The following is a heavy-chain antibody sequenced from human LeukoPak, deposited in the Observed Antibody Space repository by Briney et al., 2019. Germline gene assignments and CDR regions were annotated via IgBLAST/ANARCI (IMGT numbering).Heavy chain of an antibody. CDR1: GYSISSGYY. J-gene: IGHJ4*02. Sequence: PSETLSLTCTVSGYSISSGYYWGWIRQPPGKGLEWIGSIYHSGSTYYNPSLKSRVTISVDTSKNQFSLKLSTVTAADTAVYYCARLGYYDSSGYIGYWGQGTLVTVSS. CDR2: IYHSGST. D-gene: IGHD3-22*01. V-gene: IGHV4-38-2*02. CDR3: ARLGYYDSSGYIGY.